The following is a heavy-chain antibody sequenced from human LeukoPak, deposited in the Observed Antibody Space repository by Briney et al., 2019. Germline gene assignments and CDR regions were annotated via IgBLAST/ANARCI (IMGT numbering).Heavy chain of an antibody. V-gene: IGHV3-30*02. Sequence: GGSLRLSCVASGFTFSTNGMHWVRQAPGKGLEWVALTRYDGSNKDYADSVKGRFIVSRDNSKNTLYMQMNSLRVEDTAVYYCVGVVVITPYWGQGTLVTVSS. CDR3: VGVVVITPY. CDR2: TRYDGSNK. CDR1: GFTFSTNG. D-gene: IGHD3-22*01. J-gene: IGHJ4*02.